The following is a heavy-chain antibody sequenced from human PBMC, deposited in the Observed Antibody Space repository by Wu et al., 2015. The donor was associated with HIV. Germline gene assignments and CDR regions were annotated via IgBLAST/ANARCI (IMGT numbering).Heavy chain of an antibody. CDR3: TKDYGIVGSTLPEYFQY. CDR2: INPNSGGS. V-gene: IGHV1-2*02. D-gene: IGHD1-26*01. CDR1: GYSFTDNY. J-gene: IGHJ1*01. Sequence: QVQLMQSGAEVKKPGASVKVSCKTSGYSFTDNYIHWVRQAPGQGLEWMGWINPNSGGSKSPQKFQGRVTMTRDTSVSTVYLELTSLKFDDTAIYYCTKDYGIVGSTLPEYFQYWARHPGHVSS.